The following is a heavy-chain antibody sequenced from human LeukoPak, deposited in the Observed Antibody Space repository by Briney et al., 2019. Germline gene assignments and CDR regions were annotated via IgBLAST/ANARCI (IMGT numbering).Heavy chain of an antibody. CDR2: ISYDGSNK. CDR1: GFTFSNYA. CDR3: AKDFYCSSTSCYYDY. V-gene: IGHV3-30-3*01. D-gene: IGHD2-2*01. J-gene: IGHJ4*02. Sequence: GGFLRLSCAASGFTFSNYAIHWVRQAPGKGLEWLTVISYDGSNKYYADSVKGRFTISRDNSKNTLYLQMNSLRAEDTAVYYCAKDFYCSSTSCYYDYWGQGTLVTVSS.